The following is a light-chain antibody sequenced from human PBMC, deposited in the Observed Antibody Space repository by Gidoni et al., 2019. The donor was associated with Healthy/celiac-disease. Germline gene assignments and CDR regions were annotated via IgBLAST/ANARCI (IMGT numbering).Light chain of an antibody. CDR1: QSISSW. CDR2: KAS. CDR3: QQYNSYSYT. V-gene: IGKV1-5*03. J-gene: IGKJ2*01. Sequence: DIQMTQSPSTLSASVGARVTITCRASQSISSWLAWYQQKPGKAPKLLIDKASSLEIGVPSRFSGSGSGTEFTLTISSLQPDDFATYYCQQYNSYSYTFGQGTKLEIK.